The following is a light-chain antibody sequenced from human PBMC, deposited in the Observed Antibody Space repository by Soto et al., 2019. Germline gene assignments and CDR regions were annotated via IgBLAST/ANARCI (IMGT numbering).Light chain of an antibody. V-gene: IGLV2-14*01. CDR2: EVN. CDR3: SSYTTSSTLE. J-gene: IGLJ2*01. CDR1: SSDVGGYNY. Sequence: QSALTQPRSVSGSPGQSVTLSCTGTSSDVGGYNYVSWYQQYPGKAPKLMIYEVNNRPSGVSSRFSGSRSGNTASLTISGLQAEDEADYYCSSYTTSSTLEFGGGTKLTVL.